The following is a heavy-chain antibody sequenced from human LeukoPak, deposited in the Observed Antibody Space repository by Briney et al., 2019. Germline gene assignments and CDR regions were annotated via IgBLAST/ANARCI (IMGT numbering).Heavy chain of an antibody. D-gene: IGHD3-22*01. CDR2: IYYSGST. CDR1: GGSISSSSYY. J-gene: IGHJ4*02. Sequence: SETLSLTCTVSGGSISSSSYYWGWIRQPPGKGLEWIGSIYYSGSTYYNPSLKSRVTISVDTSKNQFSLKLSSVTAADTAVYYCARGSYDSSGYYLSYFDYWGQGTLVTVSS. V-gene: IGHV4-39*07. CDR3: ARGSYDSSGYYLSYFDY.